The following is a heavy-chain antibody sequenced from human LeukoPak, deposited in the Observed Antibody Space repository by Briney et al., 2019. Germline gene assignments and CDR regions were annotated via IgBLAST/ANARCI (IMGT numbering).Heavy chain of an antibody. Sequence: SETLSLTCAVSGYSISSGYYWGWIRQPPGKGLEWIGSIYHSGSTYYNPSLKSRVTISVDTSKNQFSLKLSSVTAADTAVYYCARLYMVPSYCYYYLDVWGKGTTVTVSS. CDR1: GYSISSGYY. D-gene: IGHD3-10*01. J-gene: IGHJ6*03. CDR3: ARLYMVPSYCYYYLDV. CDR2: IYHSGST. V-gene: IGHV4-38-2*01.